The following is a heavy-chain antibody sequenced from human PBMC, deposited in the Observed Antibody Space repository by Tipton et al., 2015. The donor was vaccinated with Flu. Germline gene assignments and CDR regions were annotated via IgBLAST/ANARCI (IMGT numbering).Heavy chain of an antibody. CDR2: INRSGST. V-gene: IGHV4-34*01. D-gene: IGHD3-22*01. Sequence: LRLSCAVYGGSFSAYYWNWIRQPPGKGLEWIGEINRSGSTNYNSSLKSRVTISVDMSKNQFSLKLRSVTAADTAVYYCARGPSSGYYVGLRGGMDVWGQGTTVTVSS. CDR1: GGSFSAYY. CDR3: ARGPSSGYYVGLRGGMDV. J-gene: IGHJ6*02.